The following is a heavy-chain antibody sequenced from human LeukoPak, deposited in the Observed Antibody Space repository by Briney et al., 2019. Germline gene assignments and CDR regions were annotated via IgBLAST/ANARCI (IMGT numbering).Heavy chain of an antibody. CDR2: IKRKTDGGTT. Sequence: GGSLRLSCAASGFSFNDALMSWVRQAPGKGLDWVGRIKRKTDGGTTDYAAPVKGRFSISRDDSKTSLYLQMNNLQTEDTAVYYCTTDTRRVVVPKWGQGTLVTVSS. V-gene: IGHV3-15*01. CDR1: GFSFNDAL. J-gene: IGHJ4*02. CDR3: TTDTRRVVVPK. D-gene: IGHD2-15*01.